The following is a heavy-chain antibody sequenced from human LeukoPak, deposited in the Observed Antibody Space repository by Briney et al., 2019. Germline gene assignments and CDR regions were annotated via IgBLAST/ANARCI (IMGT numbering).Heavy chain of an antibody. J-gene: IGHJ4*02. CDR1: GGSISSSNW. D-gene: IGHD6-13*01. CDR3: ARKSSSWSRFDY. CDR2: IYHSGST. Sequence: PSETLSLTCAVSGGSISSSNWWSWVRQPPGKGLEWIGEIYHSGSTNYSPSLKSRVTISIDKSKNQFSLKLSSVTAADTAVYYCARKSSSWSRFDYWGQGTLVTVSS. V-gene: IGHV4-4*02.